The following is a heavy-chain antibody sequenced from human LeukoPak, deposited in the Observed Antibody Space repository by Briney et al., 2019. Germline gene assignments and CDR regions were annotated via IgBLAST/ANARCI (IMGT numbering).Heavy chain of an antibody. CDR3: ARAVIAAAGTGWFDP. CDR1: GFTFSSYS. V-gene: IGHV3-48*01. CDR2: ISSSSNSI. D-gene: IGHD6-13*01. Sequence: GGSLRLSCAASGFTFSSYSMNWVRQAPGKGLEWLSYISSSSNSIYYADSVKGRFIISRDNAKNSLYLQMNSLRAEDTAVYYCARAVIAAAGTGWFDPWGQGTLVTVSS. J-gene: IGHJ5*02.